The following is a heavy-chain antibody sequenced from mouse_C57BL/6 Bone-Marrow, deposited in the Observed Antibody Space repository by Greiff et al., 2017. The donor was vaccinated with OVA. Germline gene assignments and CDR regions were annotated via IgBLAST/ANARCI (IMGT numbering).Heavy chain of an antibody. CDR2: VYPYNGGT. CDR3: ARRKLRRGYWYFDV. J-gene: IGHJ1*03. CDR1: GFTFTDYY. V-gene: IGHV1-36*01. Sequence: EVKLQESGPVLVKPGPSVKISCKASGFTFTDYYMHWVKQSHGKSLEWIGLVYPYNGGTSYNQKLKGKATLTVDTSSSTAYMELNSLTSEDSAVYYCARRKLRRGYWYFDVWGTGTTVTVSS. D-gene: IGHD2-4*01.